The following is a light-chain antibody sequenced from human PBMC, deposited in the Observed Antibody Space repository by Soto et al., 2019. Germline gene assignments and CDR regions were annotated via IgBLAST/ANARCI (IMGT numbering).Light chain of an antibody. CDR2: AAS. CDR3: QQYNNWPPWT. J-gene: IGKJ1*01. Sequence: IQLTQSPSSLSASVGDRVTITCRASQGISGYLAWYQQKPGKAPKLLIYAASTLQSGVPSRFSGSGSGTEFTLTISSLQPEDFAVYYCQQYNNWPPWTFGQGTKVEIK. CDR1: QGISGY. V-gene: IGKV1-9*01.